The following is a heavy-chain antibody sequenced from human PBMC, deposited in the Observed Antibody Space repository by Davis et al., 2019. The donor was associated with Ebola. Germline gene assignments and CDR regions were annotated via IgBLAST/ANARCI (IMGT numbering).Heavy chain of an antibody. CDR1: GYTFTGYY. Sequence: ASVKVSCKASGYTFTGYYMHWVRQAPGQGLEWMGWMNPNSGNTGYAQKFQGRVTMTRNTSISTAYMELSSLRSEDTAVYYCARGHSLAARDWFDPWGQGTLVTVSS. J-gene: IGHJ5*02. CDR3: ARGHSLAARDWFDP. D-gene: IGHD6-6*01. CDR2: MNPNSGNT. V-gene: IGHV1-8*02.